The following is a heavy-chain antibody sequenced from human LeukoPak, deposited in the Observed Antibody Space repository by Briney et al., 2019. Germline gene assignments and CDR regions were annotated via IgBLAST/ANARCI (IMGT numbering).Heavy chain of an antibody. D-gene: IGHD3-9*01. CDR3: ARGSDGIWIY. Sequence: GGSLRLSCAASGFTFSSYTMNWVRQAPGKGLEWVSSISSSSDYIYYADSVKGRFTISRDNAKNSLYLQMNSLSAEDTAVYYCARGSDGIWIYWGQGTLVTVSS. CDR2: ISSSSDYI. J-gene: IGHJ4*02. CDR1: GFTFSSYT. V-gene: IGHV3-21*01.